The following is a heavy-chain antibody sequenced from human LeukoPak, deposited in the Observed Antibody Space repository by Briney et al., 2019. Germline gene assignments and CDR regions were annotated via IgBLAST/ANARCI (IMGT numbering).Heavy chain of an antibody. Sequence: GGSLRLSCAASGFTFSSYALSWVRQAPGKGLEWVSAISGSGGSTYYADSVKGRFTISRDNSKNTLYLQMNSLRAEDTAVYYCAKEPARYSGSYFRWFDPWGQGTLVTVSS. D-gene: IGHD1-26*01. CDR2: ISGSGGST. J-gene: IGHJ5*02. CDR1: GFTFSSYA. CDR3: AKEPARYSGSYFRWFDP. V-gene: IGHV3-23*01.